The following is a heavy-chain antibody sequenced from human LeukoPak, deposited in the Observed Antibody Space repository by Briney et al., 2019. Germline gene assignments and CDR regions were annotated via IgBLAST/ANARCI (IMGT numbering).Heavy chain of an antibody. Sequence: SEALSLTCTVSGGSISSGVYYWSWIRQHPGKGLEWIGYIYYSGSTYSNPSLKSRLTMSVDISKNQFSLKLSSVTAADTAVYYCARGVKGLRGAFDIWGQGTMVTVSS. V-gene: IGHV4-31*03. CDR3: ARGVKGLRGAFDI. D-gene: IGHD3-10*01. J-gene: IGHJ3*02. CDR2: IYYSGST. CDR1: GGSISSGVYY.